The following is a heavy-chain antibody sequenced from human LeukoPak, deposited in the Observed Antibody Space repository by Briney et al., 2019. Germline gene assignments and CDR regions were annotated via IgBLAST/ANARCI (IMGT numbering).Heavy chain of an antibody. D-gene: IGHD3-10*01. J-gene: IGHJ6*02. Sequence: GGSLRPSCAASGFTFSSYSMNWVRQAPGKGLEWVSSISSSSSYIYYADSVKGRFTISRDNAKNSLYLQMNSLRAEDTAVYYCAKEDPRYKYGSGRVYYYGMDVWGQGTTVTVSS. CDR1: GFTFSSYS. V-gene: IGHV3-21*01. CDR2: ISSSSSYI. CDR3: AKEDPRYKYGSGRVYYYGMDV.